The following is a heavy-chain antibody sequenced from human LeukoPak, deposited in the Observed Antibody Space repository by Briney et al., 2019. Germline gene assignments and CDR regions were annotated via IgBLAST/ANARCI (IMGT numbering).Heavy chain of an antibody. CDR3: ARVEGVVAATPSHSDAFDI. CDR1: GYTFTGYY. J-gene: IGHJ3*02. CDR2: MNPKSGGT. Sequence: VASVKVSCKASGYTFTGYYVHWVRQAPGQGLEWMGWMNPKSGGTNYAQKFEARVTMNRDTSISTAYMELSRLRFDDTAVYYCARVEGVVAATPSHSDAFDIWGQGTMVTVSS. D-gene: IGHD2-15*01. V-gene: IGHV1-2*02.